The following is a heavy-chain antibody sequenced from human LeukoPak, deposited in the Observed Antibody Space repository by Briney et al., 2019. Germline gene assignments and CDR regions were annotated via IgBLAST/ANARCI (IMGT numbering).Heavy chain of an antibody. CDR3: ARELGYCSGGACYFDY. CDR1: GYAFTSYA. J-gene: IGHJ4*02. Sequence: ASVKVSCKASGYAFTSYAMNWVRQAPGQGLEWMGWINTNTRNPTSAQGFTGRFVFSLDTSVSTAYLEISSLEPEDTAVYYCARELGYCSGGACYFDYWGQGTLVTVSS. V-gene: IGHV7-4-1*02. D-gene: IGHD2-15*01. CDR2: INTNTRNP.